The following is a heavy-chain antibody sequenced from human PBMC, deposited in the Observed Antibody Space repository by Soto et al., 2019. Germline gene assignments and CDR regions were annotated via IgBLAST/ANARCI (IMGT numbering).Heavy chain of an antibody. J-gene: IGHJ4*02. CDR1: GFTFNNYG. CDR3: TRAAIRGELLDY. D-gene: IGHD1-26*01. CDR2: IWHDGSNK. V-gene: IGHV3-33*01. Sequence: QVQLVESGGGVVQPGRSLRLSCAASGFTFNNYGMHWVRQAPGKGLEWVALIWHDGSNKVYADSVKGRFTISRDNSNNTLNLPMNSLRVEDTAVYYCTRAAIRGELLDYWGQGTQVTVSS.